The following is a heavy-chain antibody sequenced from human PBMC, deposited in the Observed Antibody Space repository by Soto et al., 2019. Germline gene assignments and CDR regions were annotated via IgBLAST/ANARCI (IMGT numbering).Heavy chain of an antibody. CDR2: MNPNSGNT. D-gene: IGHD3-22*01. CDR1: GYTFTSYD. J-gene: IGHJ6*02. Sequence: ASVKVSCTASGYTFTSYDINWVRQATGQGLEWMGWMNPNSGNTGYAQKFQGRVTMTRNTSISTAYMELSSLRSEDTAVYYCARAAPILVDYYDSSGPHYYYYGMDVWGQGTTVTVSS. V-gene: IGHV1-8*01. CDR3: ARAAPILVDYYDSSGPHYYYYGMDV.